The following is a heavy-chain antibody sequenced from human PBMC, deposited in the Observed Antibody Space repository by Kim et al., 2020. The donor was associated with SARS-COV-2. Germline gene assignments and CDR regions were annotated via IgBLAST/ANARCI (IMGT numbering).Heavy chain of an antibody. Sequence: SLRGRETISVNTSKNQFSLKLSAVTAADTAVYYCARGSPPKYYYYGMDVWGQGTTVTVSS. J-gene: IGHJ6*02. V-gene: IGHV4-34*01. CDR3: ARGSPPKYYYYGMDV.